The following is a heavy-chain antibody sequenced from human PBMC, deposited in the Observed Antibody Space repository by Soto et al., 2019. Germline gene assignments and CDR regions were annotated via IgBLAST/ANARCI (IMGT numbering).Heavy chain of an antibody. CDR3: TRYSSSSGAFDN. CDR2: IRSKANSYAT. Sequence: GGSLRLSCAASGFTFSGSAMHWVRQASGKGLEWVGRIRSKANSYATAYAASVKGRFTISRDDSKNTAYLQMNSLKTEDTAVYYCTRYSSSSGAFDNWGPGTQVTVSS. J-gene: IGHJ4*02. V-gene: IGHV3-73*01. CDR1: GFTFSGSA. D-gene: IGHD6-6*01.